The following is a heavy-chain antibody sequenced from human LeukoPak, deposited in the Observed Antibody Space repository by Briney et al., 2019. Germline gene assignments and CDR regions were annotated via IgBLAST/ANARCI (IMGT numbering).Heavy chain of an antibody. CDR1: GFTFSSYA. D-gene: IGHD2/OR15-2a*01. V-gene: IGHV3-23*01. J-gene: IGHJ4*02. CDR3: ALDTLSQEESYYFDY. CDR2: ISGSGDTT. Sequence: GGSLRLSCAASGFTFSSYAMSWVRQAPGKGLEWVSGISGSGDTTYYADSVKGRITISRDNSKNTLYLHMNSLRAEDSAAYYWALDTLSQEESYYFDYWGQGTLVTVSS.